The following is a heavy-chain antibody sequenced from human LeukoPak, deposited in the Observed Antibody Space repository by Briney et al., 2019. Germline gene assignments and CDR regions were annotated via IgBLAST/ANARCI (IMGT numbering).Heavy chain of an antibody. J-gene: IGHJ4*02. CDR1: GFTFSSYA. V-gene: IGHV3-30-3*01. D-gene: IGHD4-17*01. Sequence: PGRSLRLSCAASGFTFSSYAMHWVRQAPGKGLEWVAVISYDGSNKYYADSVKGRFTISRDNSKNTLYLQMNSLRAEDTAVYYCASLYDYGTQWLVDWGQGTLVTVSS. CDR2: ISYDGSNK. CDR3: ASLYDYGTQWLVD.